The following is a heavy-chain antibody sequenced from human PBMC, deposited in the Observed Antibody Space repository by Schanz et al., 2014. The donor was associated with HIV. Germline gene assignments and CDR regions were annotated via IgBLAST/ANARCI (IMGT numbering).Heavy chain of an antibody. V-gene: IGHV3-30*18. CDR2: MSYDEIKK. Sequence: QVRLVGSGGGVVQPRRSLRLSCAASGFSFNNYGMHWVRQAPGKGLEWVAVMSYDEIKKHYADSVKGRFTISRDNSKNTLYLQIKSLRPEDTAVYYCAKDGNWYDSRYRGKGNYYYYYGMDVWGQGTTVTVSS. CDR3: AKDGNWYDSRYRGKGNYYYYYGMDV. CDR1: GFSFNNYG. D-gene: IGHD3-22*01. J-gene: IGHJ6*02.